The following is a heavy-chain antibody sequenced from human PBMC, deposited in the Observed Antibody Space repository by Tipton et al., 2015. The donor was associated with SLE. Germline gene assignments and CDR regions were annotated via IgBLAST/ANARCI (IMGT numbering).Heavy chain of an antibody. CDR3: ARQFCSGNDCHEYFQY. CDR2: IYPGDSDT. V-gene: IGHV5-51*01. J-gene: IGHJ1*01. CDR1: GYYFTSYW. Sequence: QLVQSGAEVKKPGESLKISCKGSGYYFTSYWIGWVRQMPGKGLEWMGVIYPGDSDTRYSPSFEGQVTISVDKSTTTAYLQWSSLKASDSGIYYCARQFCSGNDCHEYFQYWGQGTPVTVSS. D-gene: IGHD2-15*01.